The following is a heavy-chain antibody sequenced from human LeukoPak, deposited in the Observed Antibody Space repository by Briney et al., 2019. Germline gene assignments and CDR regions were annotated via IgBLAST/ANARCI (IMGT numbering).Heavy chain of an antibody. CDR3: ARRAGAYSHPYDY. CDR2: IYSDNT. Sequence: GGSLRLSCAASGFTFSSYTMSWVRQAPGKGLEWISFIYSDNTHYSDSVKGRFTISRDNSKNTLYLQMNSLRAEDTAVYYCARRAGAYSHPYDYWGQGTLVTVSS. D-gene: IGHD4/OR15-4a*01. V-gene: IGHV3-53*01. CDR1: GFTFSSYT. J-gene: IGHJ4*02.